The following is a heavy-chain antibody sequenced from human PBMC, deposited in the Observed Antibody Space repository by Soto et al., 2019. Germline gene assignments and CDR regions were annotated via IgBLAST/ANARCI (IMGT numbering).Heavy chain of an antibody. CDR2: ISTTSTYI. J-gene: IGHJ6*02. Sequence: GGSLRLSCAASGFIFSGDAMNWVRQAPGKGLEWVSSISTTSTYIYYADSVKGRFTISRDNAKNSLHLQMNSLRAEDTAVYYCVRDYVMDVWGQGTTVTVSS. CDR1: GFIFSGDA. D-gene: IGHD3-10*02. CDR3: VRDYVMDV. V-gene: IGHV3-21*01.